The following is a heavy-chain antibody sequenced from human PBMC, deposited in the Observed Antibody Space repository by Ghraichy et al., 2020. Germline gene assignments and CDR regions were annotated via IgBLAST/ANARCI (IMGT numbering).Heavy chain of an antibody. CDR1: GGTFSSYA. CDR2: IIPILGIA. D-gene: IGHD3-22*01. CDR3: ARPRRDYYDSSGYYYAFDY. V-gene: IGHV1-69*04. J-gene: IGHJ4*02. Sequence: SVKVSCKASGGTFSSYAISWVRQAPGQGLEWMGRIIPILGIANYAQKFQGRVTITADKSTSTAYMELSSLRSEDTAVYYCARPRRDYYDSSGYYYAFDYWGQGTLVTVSS.